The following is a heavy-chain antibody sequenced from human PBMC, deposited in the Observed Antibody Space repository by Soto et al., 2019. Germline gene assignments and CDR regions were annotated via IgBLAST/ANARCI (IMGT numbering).Heavy chain of an antibody. D-gene: IGHD3-10*01. J-gene: IGHJ4*02. Sequence: LRLSCAASGFTFSTYWMSWVRQAPGKGLEWVANIKQDGSEKYYVDSVKGRFTISRDNAKNSLYLQMNSLRAEDTAVYYCARDHYYGSESYYNYWGQGALVTVSS. V-gene: IGHV3-7*01. CDR3: ARDHYYGSESYYNY. CDR1: GFTFSTYW. CDR2: IKQDGSEK.